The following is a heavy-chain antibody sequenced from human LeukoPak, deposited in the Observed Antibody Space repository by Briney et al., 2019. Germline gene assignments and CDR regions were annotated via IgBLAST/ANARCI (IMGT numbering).Heavy chain of an antibody. D-gene: IGHD5-12*01. CDR3: ARPGYSGYDIDY. V-gene: IGHV4-34*01. CDR1: GGSISGYY. J-gene: IGHJ4*02. CDR2: ITHSGST. Sequence: PSETLSLTCTVSGGSISGYYWSWIRQPPGKGLEWIREITHSGSTNYNPSLKSRVTISVDTSKNQFSLKLSSVTAADTAVYYCARPGYSGYDIDYWGQGTLVTVSS.